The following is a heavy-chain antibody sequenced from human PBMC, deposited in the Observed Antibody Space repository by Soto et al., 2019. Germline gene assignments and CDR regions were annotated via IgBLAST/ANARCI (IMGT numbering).Heavy chain of an antibody. CDR3: ARGGTSGYYGVIDC. D-gene: IGHD3-22*01. V-gene: IGHV4-61*01. J-gene: IGHJ4*02. CDR2: IQDSGAT. CDR1: GGSVSSGNSY. Sequence: QVQLQESGPGLVTPSETLSLTCTVSGGSVSSGNSYWTWIRQPPGKGLEWIGKIQDSGATDYNPSLKSRGTISIDPSKDQFSLKLSSKTAADTAVYYCARGGTSGYYGVIDCWGQGTLVIVSS.